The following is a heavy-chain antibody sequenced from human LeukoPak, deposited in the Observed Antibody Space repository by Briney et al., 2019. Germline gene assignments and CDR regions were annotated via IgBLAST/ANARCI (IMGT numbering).Heavy chain of an antibody. V-gene: IGHV4-59*01. CDR1: GGSISSNY. CDR3: ARSGTVTGYLY. CDR2: RYDTGGT. D-gene: IGHD3-9*01. J-gene: IGHJ4*02. Sequence: SETLSLTCTVSGGSISSNYWSWIRQPPGKGLEWIGCRYDTGGTNYNPSLQSRVTISVDTSKNQFSLNLNSVTAADTAVYYCARSGTVTGYLYWGQGALVTVSS.